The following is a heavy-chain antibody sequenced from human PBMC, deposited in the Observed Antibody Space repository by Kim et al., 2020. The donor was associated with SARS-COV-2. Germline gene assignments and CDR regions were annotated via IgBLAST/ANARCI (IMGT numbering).Heavy chain of an antibody. V-gene: IGHV6-1*01. D-gene: IGHD6-13*01. J-gene: IGHJ6*02. CDR1: GDSVSSNSAV. CDR3: AYSNTPYYYYYYGMDV. CDR2: TYYRSKWYY. Sequence: SQTLSLTCAISGDSVSSNSAVWNWIRQSPSRGLEWLGRTYYRSKWYYDYALSVKSRITINPDTSKNQFSLQLNSVTPEDTAVYYCAYSNTPYYYYYYGMDVVGQGTTVTVSS.